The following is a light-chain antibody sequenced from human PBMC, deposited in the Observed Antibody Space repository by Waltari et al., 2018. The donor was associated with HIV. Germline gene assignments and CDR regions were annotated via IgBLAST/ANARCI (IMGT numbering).Light chain of an antibody. V-gene: IGLV2-11*01. CDR2: DVS. CDR1: SKNVGGCNY. J-gene: IGLJ3*02. CDR3: CSYAGDYTFR. Sequence: QSALTQPRSVSGSPGPSVTIPCTGPSKNVGGCNYVPWYQQHPGKAPKLMIYDVSKRPSGVPDRFSGSKSGNTASLTISGLQAEDEADFYCCSYAGDYTFRFGGGTKLTVL.